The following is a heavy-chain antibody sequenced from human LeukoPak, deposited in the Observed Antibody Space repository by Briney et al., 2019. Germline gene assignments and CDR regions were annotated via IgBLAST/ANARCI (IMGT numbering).Heavy chain of an antibody. J-gene: IGHJ6*02. D-gene: IGHD6-19*01. V-gene: IGHV1-2*04. CDR3: ARDLAVAGTGEDYYGMDV. CDR1: GYTCTGYY. Sequence: ASVKVSCKASGYTCTGYYMHWVRQAPGQGLEWMGWINPNSGGTNYAQKFQGWVTMTRDTSISTAYMELSRLRSDDTAVYYCARDLAVAGTGEDYYGMDVWGQGTTVTVSS. CDR2: INPNSGGT.